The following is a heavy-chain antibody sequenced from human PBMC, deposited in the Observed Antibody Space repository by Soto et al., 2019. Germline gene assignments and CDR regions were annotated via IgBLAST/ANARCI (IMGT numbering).Heavy chain of an antibody. Sequence: QVQVVQSRAEVKKPGASVKVSCKTSGYTFTDYDINWVRQAAGQGLEYMGWMSPDSGNGGYAQQFQGRVTMTSNTSISTAYMELSGLRSEDTAVYFCEVTTGYWGQGTMVTVSS. V-gene: IGHV1-8*01. D-gene: IGHD2-21*02. J-gene: IGHJ4*02. CDR1: GYTFTDYD. CDR2: MSPDSGNG. CDR3: EVTTGY.